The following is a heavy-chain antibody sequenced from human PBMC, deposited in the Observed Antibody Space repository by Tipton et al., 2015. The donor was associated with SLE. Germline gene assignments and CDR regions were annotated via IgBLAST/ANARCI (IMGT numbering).Heavy chain of an antibody. J-gene: IGHJ3*02. V-gene: IGHV4-61*02. CDR2: VYSSGTT. Sequence: TLSLTCTVSGASISSGSYYWNWIRQPAGKGLEWIGRVYSSGTTHYNSSPKSRVTISVDTSKNQFSLKLSSVTAADTAVYYCARDGGSSWSLDAFDTWGQGTMVTVSS. D-gene: IGHD6-13*01. CDR1: GASISSGSYY. CDR3: ARDGGSSWSLDAFDT.